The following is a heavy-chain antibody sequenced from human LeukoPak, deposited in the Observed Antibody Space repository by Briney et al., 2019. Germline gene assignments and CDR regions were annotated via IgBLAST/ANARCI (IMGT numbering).Heavy chain of an antibody. CDR3: AKRISGSVWFYYGLDV. CDR2: LSGSGGTT. Sequence: GGSLRLSCVGSGLTSSSDWMHWVRQAPGKGLEWVSGLSGSGGTTYYADSVKGRFTISRDNSRNTLYLQMNSLRADDTAVYYCAKRISGSVWFYYGLDVWGQGTTVTVSS. J-gene: IGHJ6*02. CDR1: GLTSSSDW. D-gene: IGHD6-25*01. V-gene: IGHV3-23*01.